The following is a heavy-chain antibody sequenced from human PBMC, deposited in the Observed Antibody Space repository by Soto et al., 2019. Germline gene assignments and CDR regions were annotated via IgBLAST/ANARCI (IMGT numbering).Heavy chain of an antibody. V-gene: IGHV4-39*01. Sequence: QLQLQESGPGLLKPSETLSLTCTVSGASVTSSTYYWGWIRQPPGKGLEWIGSIYYSGSTYYNPSLRSRVTISVDTSKNQVSLKLTSVTAADTAVYYCANDYGDYKSYYGMDVWGQGTTVTVSS. CDR3: ANDYGDYKSYYGMDV. D-gene: IGHD4-17*01. CDR2: IYYSGST. CDR1: GASVTSSTYY. J-gene: IGHJ6*02.